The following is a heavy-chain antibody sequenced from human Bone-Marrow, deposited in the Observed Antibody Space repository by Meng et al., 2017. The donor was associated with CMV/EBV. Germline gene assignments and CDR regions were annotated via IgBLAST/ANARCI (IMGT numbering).Heavy chain of an antibody. CDR3: ARGGCSSTSCSPEWFDP. Sequence: ASVKVSCKASGGTFSSYAISWVRQAPGQGLEWMGWINPNSGGTNYAQKFQGRVTMTRDTSISTAYMELSRLRSDDTAVYYCARGGCSSTSCSPEWFDPWGQGTLVTVSS. V-gene: IGHV1-2*02. CDR2: INPNSGGT. CDR1: GGTFSSYA. J-gene: IGHJ5*02. D-gene: IGHD2-2*01.